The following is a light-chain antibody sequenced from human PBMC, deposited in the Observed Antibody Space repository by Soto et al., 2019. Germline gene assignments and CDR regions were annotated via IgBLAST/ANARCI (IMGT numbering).Light chain of an antibody. CDR3: QQSFITPPLT. V-gene: IGKV3-11*01. J-gene: IGKJ4*01. CDR2: DAS. CDR1: QSVSSY. Sequence: EIVLTQSPATLSLSPGERATLSCRASQSVSSYLAWYQQKPGQAPRLLIYDASNRATGIPARFSGSGSGTDFTLTISSLEPEDFATYYCQQSFITPPLTFGGGTKVEMK.